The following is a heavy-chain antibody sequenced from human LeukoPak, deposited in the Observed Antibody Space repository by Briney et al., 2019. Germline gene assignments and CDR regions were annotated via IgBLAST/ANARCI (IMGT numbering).Heavy chain of an antibody. CDR3: AKERDVLPFTYYFDY. J-gene: IGHJ4*02. CDR2: ISHSGTNT. D-gene: IGHD3-3*01. CDR1: GSTFSSYA. Sequence: PGGSLRLSCAASGSTFSSYAMSWVRQAPGKGLEWVSAISHSGTNTYHADSVKGRFTISRDNSKNTVYLQMNSLRAEDTAVYYCAKERDVLPFTYYFDYWGQGTLVTVSS. V-gene: IGHV3-23*01.